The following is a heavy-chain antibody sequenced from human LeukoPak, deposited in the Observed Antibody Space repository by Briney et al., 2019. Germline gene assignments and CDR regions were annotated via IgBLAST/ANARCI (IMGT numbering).Heavy chain of an antibody. V-gene: IGHV1-46*01. CDR2: INPSGGST. J-gene: IGHJ6*03. CDR3: ARDRVVSTRRLFDYYYYYMDV. Sequence: ASAKVSCKASGYTFTSYYMHWVRQAPGQGLEWMGIINPSGGSTSYAQKFQGRVTMTRDMSTSTVYMELSSLRSEDTAVYYCARDRVVSTRRLFDYYYYYMDVWGKGTTVTVSS. D-gene: IGHD2-8*02. CDR1: GYTFTSYY.